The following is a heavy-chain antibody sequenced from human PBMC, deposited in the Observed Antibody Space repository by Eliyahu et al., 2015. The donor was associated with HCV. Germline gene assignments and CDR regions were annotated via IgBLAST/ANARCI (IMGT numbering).Heavy chain of an antibody. CDR3: ARATVTTLVGP. CDR2: XXYSGXT. J-gene: IGHJ5*02. CDR1: GGAXRDGNYY. Sequence: QVQLQESGPGLVKPSETLSLTCTVXGGAXRDGNYYWSWIRRPPGKGLEWIGSXXYSGXTMYNPSLKSRVTISVDTSKNQFSLRLSSVTAADTAVYYCARATVTTLVGPWGQGTLVTVSS. V-gene: IGHV4-61*01. D-gene: IGHD4-17*01.